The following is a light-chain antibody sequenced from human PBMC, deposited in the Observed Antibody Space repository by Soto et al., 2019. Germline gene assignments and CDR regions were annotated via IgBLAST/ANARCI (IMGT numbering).Light chain of an antibody. J-gene: IGKJ2*01. V-gene: IGKV3-15*01. CDR2: GAS. CDR3: QHYNNWPHT. Sequence: ERVMTQSPATLSVSPGERATLSCRASESVSSHLAWYQQKPGLAPRLLIYGASTRATGVPARFIGSGSGTEFTLTISSLQSEDFSIYYCQHYNNWPHTFGQGTKLEIK. CDR1: ESVSSH.